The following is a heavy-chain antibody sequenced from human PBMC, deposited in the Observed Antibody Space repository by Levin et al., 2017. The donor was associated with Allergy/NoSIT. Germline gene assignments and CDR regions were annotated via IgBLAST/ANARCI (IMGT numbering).Heavy chain of an antibody. CDR1: GGSNSGYY. J-gene: IGHJ4*02. CDR2: IHYTGVT. D-gene: IGHD3-16*02. Sequence: PSETLSLTCTVSGGSNSGYYWTWIREPPGKGLEWIGHIHYTGVTNYNPSLKSRVAMSIDMSKNQFSLKLSSVTAADTAMYYCARGLAESSRYTHGYWGQGTLVTVSS. CDR3: ARGLAESSRYTHGY. V-gene: IGHV4-59*01.